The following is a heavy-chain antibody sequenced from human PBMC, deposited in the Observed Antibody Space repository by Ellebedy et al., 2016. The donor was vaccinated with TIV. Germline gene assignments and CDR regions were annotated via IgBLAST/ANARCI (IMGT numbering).Heavy chain of an antibody. Sequence: GGSLRLXCAASGLTFSGDWMTWVRQAPGKGLEWVANINGDGSAIQYADSVEGRFTISRDNAKNSLYLQMNSLRVEDTAEYYCTRKLGHYLLSDWGQGSLVTVSS. V-gene: IGHV3-7*01. CDR1: GLTFSGDW. D-gene: IGHD2-15*01. CDR3: TRKLGHYLLSD. J-gene: IGHJ4*02. CDR2: INGDGSAI.